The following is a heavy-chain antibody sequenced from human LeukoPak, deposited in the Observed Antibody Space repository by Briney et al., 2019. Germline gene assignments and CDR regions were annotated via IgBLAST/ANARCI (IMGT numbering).Heavy chain of an antibody. J-gene: IGHJ6*02. CDR3: ARDYPSWRGRYYGMDV. Sequence: GGSLRLSCAASGFTFSSYGMHWVRQAPGKGLEWVSVIYSGGSTYYADSVKGRFTISRDNSKNTLYLQMNSLRAEDTAVYYCARDYPSWRGRYYGMDVWGQGTTVTVSS. V-gene: IGHV3-66*01. D-gene: IGHD2-2*01. CDR1: GFTFSSYG. CDR2: IYSGGST.